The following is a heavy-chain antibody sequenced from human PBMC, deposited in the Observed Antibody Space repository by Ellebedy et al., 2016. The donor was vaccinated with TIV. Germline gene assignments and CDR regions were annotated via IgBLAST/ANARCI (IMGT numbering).Heavy chain of an antibody. CDR2: VSDHDNT. Sequence: GESLKISCAASGFTFSTYLLNWVRQAPGEGLEWVSGVSDHDNTYYADSVKGRFTISRDISMNTLYLQMNSLSAEDTAVYYCARYCSGGSCLSTGCYYGMDVWGQGTTVTVSS. J-gene: IGHJ6*02. D-gene: IGHD2-15*01. CDR3: ARYCSGGSCLSTGCYYGMDV. V-gene: IGHV3-23*01. CDR1: GFTFSTYL.